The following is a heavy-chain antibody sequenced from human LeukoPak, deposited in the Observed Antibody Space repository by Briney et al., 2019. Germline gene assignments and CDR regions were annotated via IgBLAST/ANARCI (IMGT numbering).Heavy chain of an antibody. CDR2: ISVYNGNT. V-gene: IGHV1-18*04. CDR3: ARDFMLGDGGYVYYGMDV. CDR1: GYTFTSYG. J-gene: IGHJ6*04. D-gene: IGHD5-12*01. Sequence: ASVKVSCKASGYTFTSYGISWARQAPGQGLEWMGWISVYNGNTNYAQKLQGRVTMTTDTSTSTAYMELRSLRSDDTAVYYCARDFMLGDGGYVYYGMDVWGKGTTVTVSS.